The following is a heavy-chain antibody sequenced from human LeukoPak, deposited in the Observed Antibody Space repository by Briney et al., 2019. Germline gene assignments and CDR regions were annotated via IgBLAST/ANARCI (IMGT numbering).Heavy chain of an antibody. Sequence: GSLRLSCAASGFTVSSNYMSWIRQPPGKGLEWIGEINHSGSTNYNPSLKSRVTISVDTSKNQFSLKLSSVTAADTAVYYCARAPQGDYFDYWGQGTLVTVSS. V-gene: IGHV4-34*01. CDR3: ARAPQGDYFDY. CDR2: INHSGST. CDR1: GFTVSSNY. D-gene: IGHD3-16*01. J-gene: IGHJ4*02.